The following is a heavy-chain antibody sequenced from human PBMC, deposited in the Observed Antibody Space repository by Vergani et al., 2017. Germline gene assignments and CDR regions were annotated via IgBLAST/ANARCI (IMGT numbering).Heavy chain of an antibody. CDR1: GGSISSGSYY. CDR2: IYTSGST. J-gene: IGHJ5*02. D-gene: IGHD3-10*01. V-gene: IGHV4-61*02. Sequence: QVQLQESGPGLVKPSQTLSLTCTVSGGSISSGSYYWSWIRQPAGKGLEWIGRIYTSGSTNYNPSLKSRVTISVDTSKNQFSLKLSSVTAADTAVYDCAREGAGMVRGVSRWWDWFDPWGQGTLVTVSS. CDR3: AREGAGMVRGVSRWWDWFDP.